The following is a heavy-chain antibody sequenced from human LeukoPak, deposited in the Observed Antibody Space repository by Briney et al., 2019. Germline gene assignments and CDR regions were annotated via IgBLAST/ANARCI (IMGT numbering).Heavy chain of an antibody. D-gene: IGHD3-3*01. CDR1: GGSISSYY. CDR3: ARHHIIDDFWSGLLNYYGMDV. Sequence: SETLSLTCTVSGGSISSYYWSWIRQPPGKGLEWIGYIYCSGSTNYNPSLKSRVTISVDTSKNQFSLKLSSVTAADTAVYYCARHHIIDDFWSGLLNYYGMDVWGQGTTVTVSS. J-gene: IGHJ6*02. CDR2: IYCSGST. V-gene: IGHV4-59*08.